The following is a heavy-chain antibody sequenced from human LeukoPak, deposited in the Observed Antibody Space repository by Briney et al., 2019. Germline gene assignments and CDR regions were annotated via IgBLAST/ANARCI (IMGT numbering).Heavy chain of an antibody. CDR3: ASPRGFSYGYFDH. CDR1: GGSISSSSAY. CDR2: IYYSKNT. V-gene: IGHV4-39*01. Sequence: TSETLSPTCTVSGGSISSSSAYWGWIRQPPGKGLEWIGSIYYSKNTYYNPSLKSRVTISADTSKNQFSLRLDSVSAADTAVYYCASPRGFSYGYFDHWGQGSLVTVSS. D-gene: IGHD5-18*01. J-gene: IGHJ4*02.